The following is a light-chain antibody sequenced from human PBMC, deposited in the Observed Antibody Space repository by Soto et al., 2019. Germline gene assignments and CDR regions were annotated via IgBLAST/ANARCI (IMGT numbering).Light chain of an antibody. J-gene: IGLJ1*01. CDR1: SSDVGGYNL. CDR2: DVS. CDR3: YSYAGSYTFYV. V-gene: IGLV2-11*01. Sequence: QSVLTRPRSVSGSPGQSVTISCTGTSSDVGGYNLVSWYQQHPGKAPKLMIYDVSKRPSGVPDRFSGSKSGNTASLTISGLQAEDEADYYCYSYAGSYTFYVFGTGTKLTVL.